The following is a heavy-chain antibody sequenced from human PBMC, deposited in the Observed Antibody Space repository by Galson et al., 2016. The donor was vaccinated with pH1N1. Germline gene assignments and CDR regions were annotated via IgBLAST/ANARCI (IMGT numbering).Heavy chain of an antibody. V-gene: IGHV3-30-3*01. J-gene: IGHJ6*02. Sequence: SLRLSCAASGFTFSTYAMHWVRQAPGKGLEWAALTSYDGSNKYYADSVKGRFTISRDNSKNTLYLEMNSLRVEDTAVYYCARETPYSSGWGYYYGMDVWGQGTTVTVSS. CDR3: ARETPYSSGWGYYYGMDV. CDR1: GFTFSTYA. D-gene: IGHD6-19*01. CDR2: TSYDGSNK.